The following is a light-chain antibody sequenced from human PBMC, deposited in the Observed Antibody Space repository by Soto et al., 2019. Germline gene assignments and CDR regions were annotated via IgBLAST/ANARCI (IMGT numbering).Light chain of an antibody. Sequence: QSALTQPASVSGSPGQSITIPCTGTSNDIGAYTYVSWYQQHPGKAPKLLIFDVSYRPSGISDRFSGSKSGNTASLTISGLQLEDEADYYCSSYGASTTLFGGVTKLTVL. V-gene: IGLV2-14*03. CDR1: SNDIGAYTY. CDR3: SSYGASTTL. CDR2: DVS. J-gene: IGLJ2*01.